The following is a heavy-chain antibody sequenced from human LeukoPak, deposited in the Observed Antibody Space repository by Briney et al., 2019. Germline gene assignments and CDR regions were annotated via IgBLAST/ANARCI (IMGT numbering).Heavy chain of an antibody. V-gene: IGHV4-61*02. CDR1: GGSISSGSYY. D-gene: IGHD3-9*01. Sequence: SETLSLTCTVSGGSISSGSYYWSWIRQAGGKGLEWSVRIYTSGSTNDNPSLKSRVTISVDTSKTQFSLKLSSVTAADTAVYYCARDPVGRYFDWLSPGDYYYYMDVWGKGTTVTVSS. CDR2: IYTSGST. J-gene: IGHJ6*03. CDR3: ARDPVGRYFDWLSPGDYYYYMDV.